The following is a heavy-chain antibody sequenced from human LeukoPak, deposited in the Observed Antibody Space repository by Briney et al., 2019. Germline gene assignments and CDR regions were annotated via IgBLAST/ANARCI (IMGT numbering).Heavy chain of an antibody. D-gene: IGHD5-12*01. V-gene: IGHV1-58*02. Sequence: GTSVKVSCKASGFTFTSSAMQWVRQARGQRLEWIGWIVVGSGNTNYAQKFQERVTITRDMSTSTAYMELSSVTAADTAMYYCARLYRGYSGYDYDYFDYWGQGTLVTVSS. CDR1: GFTFTSSA. CDR2: IVVGSGNT. J-gene: IGHJ4*02. CDR3: ARLYRGYSGYDYDYFDY.